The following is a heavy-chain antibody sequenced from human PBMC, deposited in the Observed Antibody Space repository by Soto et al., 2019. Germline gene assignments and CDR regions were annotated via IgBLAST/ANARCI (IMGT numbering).Heavy chain of an antibody. Sequence: GGSLRLSCAASGFTFSSYAMSWVRQAPGKGLEWVSAISGSGGSTYYADSVKGRFTISRDNSKNTLYLQMNSLRAEDTAVYYCAKDGGYSSGRHASKELWYWGQGTLVTVSS. J-gene: IGHJ4*02. D-gene: IGHD6-19*01. CDR1: GFTFSSYA. CDR3: AKDGGYSSGRHASKELWY. CDR2: ISGSGGST. V-gene: IGHV3-23*01.